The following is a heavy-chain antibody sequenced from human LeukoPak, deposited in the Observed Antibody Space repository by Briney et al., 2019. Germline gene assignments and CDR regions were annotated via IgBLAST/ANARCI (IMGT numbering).Heavy chain of an antibody. CDR1: GGSFSGYY. J-gene: IGHJ4*02. CDR2: INHSGST. Sequence: SETPSLTCAVYGGSFSGYYWSWIRQPPGKGLEWIGEINHSGSTNYNPSLKSRVTISVDTSKNQFSLKLSSVTAADTAVYYCARGQGYYDSSGVGFDYWGQGTLVTVSS. V-gene: IGHV4-34*01. CDR3: ARGQGYYDSSGVGFDY. D-gene: IGHD3-22*01.